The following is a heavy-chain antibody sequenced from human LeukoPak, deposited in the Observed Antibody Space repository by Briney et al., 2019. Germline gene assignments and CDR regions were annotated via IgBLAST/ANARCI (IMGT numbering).Heavy chain of an antibody. J-gene: IGHJ4*02. Sequence: GGSLRLSCAASGFTFSSYAMSWVRQAPGKGLEWVSAISGSGGSTYYADSVKGRFTISRDNSKNTLYLQMNSLRAEDTAVYYCVQDYGDYGSDYWGQGTLVTVSS. CDR1: GFTFSSYA. CDR3: VQDYGDYGSDY. D-gene: IGHD4-17*01. CDR2: ISGSGGST. V-gene: IGHV3-23*01.